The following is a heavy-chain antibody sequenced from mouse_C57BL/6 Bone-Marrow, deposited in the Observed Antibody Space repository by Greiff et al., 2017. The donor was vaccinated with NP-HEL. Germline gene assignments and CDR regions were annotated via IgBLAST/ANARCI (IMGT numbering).Heavy chain of an antibody. CDR1: GYTFTNYW. CDR3: ARLGLRRGYAMDY. D-gene: IGHD2-4*01. Sequence: QVQLQQSGAELVRPGTSVKMSCKASGYTFTNYWIGWAKQRPGHGLEWIGDIYPGGGYSNYNEKFKGKATLTADKSSSTAYMQFSSLTSEDSAIYYCARLGLRRGYAMDYWGQGTSVTVSS. J-gene: IGHJ4*01. CDR2: IYPGGGYS. V-gene: IGHV1-63*01.